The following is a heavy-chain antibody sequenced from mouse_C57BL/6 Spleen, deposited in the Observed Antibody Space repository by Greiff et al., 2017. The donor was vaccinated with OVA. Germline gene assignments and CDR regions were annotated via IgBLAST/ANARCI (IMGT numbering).Heavy chain of an antibody. CDR1: GFTFNTYA. V-gene: IGHV10-3*01. CDR3: VREEDYSNYVYDMDY. J-gene: IGHJ4*01. Sequence: EVTLMESGGGLVQPKGSLKLSCAASGFTFNTYAMHWVRQAPGKGLEWVARIRSKSSNYATYYADSVKDRFTISRDDSQSMLYLQMNNLKTEDTAMYYCVREEDYSNYVYDMDYWGQGTSVTASS. D-gene: IGHD2-5*01. CDR2: IRSKSSNYAT.